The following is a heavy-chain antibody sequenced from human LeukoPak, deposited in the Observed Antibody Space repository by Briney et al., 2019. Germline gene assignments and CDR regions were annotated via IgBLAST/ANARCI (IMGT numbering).Heavy chain of an antibody. V-gene: IGHV4-59*01. D-gene: IGHD4-17*01. CDR1: GGSISSYY. J-gene: IGHJ4*02. Sequence: SETLSLTCTVSGGSISSYYWSWIRLPPGKGLEWIGYIYYSGSTNYNPSLKSRVTISVDTSKNQFSLKLSSVTAADTAVYYCARDGGYGDLHWGQGTLVTVSS. CDR2: IYYSGST. CDR3: ARDGGYGDLH.